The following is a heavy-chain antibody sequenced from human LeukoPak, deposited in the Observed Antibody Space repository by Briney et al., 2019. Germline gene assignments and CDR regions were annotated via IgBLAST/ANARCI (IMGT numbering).Heavy chain of an antibody. J-gene: IGHJ2*01. CDR2: ISSSSRFI. D-gene: IGHD2-15*01. CDR1: GFTFRSYE. V-gene: IGHV3-21*01. CDR3: TRAVYCSGGGCFWYFDL. Sequence: GGSLRLSCAASGFTFRSYEMNWVRQAPGKGLEWVSLISSSSRFIYYGDSVKGRFTISRDNAKKSLYLQMNSLRAEDTAVYYCTRAVYCSGGGCFWYFDLWGRGTLVTVSS.